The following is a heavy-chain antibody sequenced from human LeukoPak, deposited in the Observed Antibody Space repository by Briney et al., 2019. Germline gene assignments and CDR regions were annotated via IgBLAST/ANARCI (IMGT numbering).Heavy chain of an antibody. CDR2: IYTSGST. CDR1: GGSISSGSYY. CDR3: ARGGPYYYYYYMDV. Sequence: SETLSLTCTVSGGSISSGSYYWSWIRQPAGKGLEWIGRIYTSGSTNYNPSLKSRVTISVDTSKNQFSLKLSSVTAADTAVYYCARGGPYYYYYYMDVWGKGTTVTVSS. J-gene: IGHJ6*03. V-gene: IGHV4-61*02.